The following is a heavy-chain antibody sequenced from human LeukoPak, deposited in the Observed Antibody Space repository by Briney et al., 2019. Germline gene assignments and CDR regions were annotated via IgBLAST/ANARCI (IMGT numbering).Heavy chain of an antibody. V-gene: IGHV4-39*01. CDR1: GGSISSSSDY. D-gene: IGHD6-25*01. Sequence: ASETLSLTCTVSGGSISSSSDYWGWSRQPPGKGLEWIGSFFVSGSTHYNPSLRSRATLSVDTSKNQFSLKLTSMTAADAATYFCARQFATAAADTRGYFDYWGQGTVVAVSS. CDR3: ARQFATAAADTRGYFDY. CDR2: FFVSGST. J-gene: IGHJ4*02.